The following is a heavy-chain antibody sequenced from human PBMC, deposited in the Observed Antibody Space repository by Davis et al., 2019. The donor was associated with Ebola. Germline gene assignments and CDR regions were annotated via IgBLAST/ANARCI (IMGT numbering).Heavy chain of an antibody. Sequence: GSLRLSCTVSGGSISSSSYYWGWIRQPPGKGLEWIGSIYYSGSTYYNPSLKSRVTISVDTSKNQFSLKLSSVTAADTAVYYCTSSGWYGYAFDIWGQGTMVTVSS. CDR2: IYYSGST. J-gene: IGHJ3*02. V-gene: IGHV4-39*01. CDR3: TSSGWYGYAFDI. CDR1: GGSISSSSYY. D-gene: IGHD6-19*01.